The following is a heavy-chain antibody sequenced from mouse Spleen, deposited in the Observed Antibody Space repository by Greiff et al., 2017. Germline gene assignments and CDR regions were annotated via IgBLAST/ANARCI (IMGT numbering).Heavy chain of an antibody. Sequence: EVKVEESGGGLVKPGGSLKLSCAASGITFSDYGMHWVRQVPEKGLEWIAYISSGSSTIYYADTVKGRFTISRDNAKNTLFLQMTSLRSEDTAMYFCARRDYGSTFWYFDVWGTGTTVTVSS. J-gene: IGHJ1*03. V-gene: IGHV5-17*01. CDR1: GITFSDYG. CDR3: ARRDYGSTFWYFDV. CDR2: ISSGSSTI. D-gene: IGHD1-1*01.